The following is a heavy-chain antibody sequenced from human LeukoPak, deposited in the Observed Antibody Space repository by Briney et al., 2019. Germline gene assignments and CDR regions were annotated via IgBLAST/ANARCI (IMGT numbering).Heavy chain of an antibody. CDR3: ARVYSGYDLPGSLANYYFDY. CDR2: FYSGGST. J-gene: IGHJ4*02. V-gene: IGHV4-4*07. Sequence: SETLSLTCTVSGGSISSYYWSWIRQPAGKGLEWIGRFYSGGSTDYNPSLKSRVTMPVDTSKNQFSLNLSSVTAADTAVYYCARVYSGYDLPGSLANYYFDYWGQGALATVSS. CDR1: GGSISSYY. D-gene: IGHD5-12*01.